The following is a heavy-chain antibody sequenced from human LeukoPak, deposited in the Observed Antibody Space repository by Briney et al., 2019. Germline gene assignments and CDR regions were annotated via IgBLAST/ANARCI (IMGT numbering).Heavy chain of an antibody. V-gene: IGHV3-7*01. Sequence: GGSLRLSCAASGFTFSSYWMSWVRQAPGKGLEWVANIKQDGSEKYYVDSVKGRFTISRDNAKNSLYLQMNSLRAEDTAVYYCATDQSYYYDSSGYYSDYWGQGTLVTVSS. D-gene: IGHD3-22*01. CDR1: GFTFSSYW. J-gene: IGHJ4*02. CDR2: IKQDGSEK. CDR3: ATDQSYYYDSSGYYSDY.